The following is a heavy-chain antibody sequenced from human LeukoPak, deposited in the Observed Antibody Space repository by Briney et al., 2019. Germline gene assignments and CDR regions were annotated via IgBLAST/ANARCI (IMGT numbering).Heavy chain of an antibody. Sequence: SETLSLTCSVSGGSLSDYFWGWMRQPPGKGLEWVGHVYYIGKPTCSPTLESRVSISVATSKNKFSLELTSVTAADTAVYYCARRFRTGGDLHHNAYDVWGQWKVVTVSS. D-gene: IGHD1-14*01. CDR3: ARRFRTGGDLHHNAYDV. V-gene: IGHV4-59*12. J-gene: IGHJ3*01. CDR2: VYYIGKP. CDR1: GGSLSDYF.